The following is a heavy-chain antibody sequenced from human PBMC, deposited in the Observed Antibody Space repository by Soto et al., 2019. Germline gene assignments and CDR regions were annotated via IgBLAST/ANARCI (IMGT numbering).Heavy chain of an antibody. Sequence: PSETLSLNCTVSGGTISSSSYFWGWIRQPPGKGLEWIGSIYYSGSTYYNPSLKSRVTVSVDTSKNQFSLKLSSVTAADTAVYYCARHYGDYSIYYYGMDVWGQGTTVT. CDR1: GGTISSSSYF. J-gene: IGHJ6*02. D-gene: IGHD2-15*01. V-gene: IGHV4-39*01. CDR2: IYYSGST. CDR3: ARHYGDYSIYYYGMDV.